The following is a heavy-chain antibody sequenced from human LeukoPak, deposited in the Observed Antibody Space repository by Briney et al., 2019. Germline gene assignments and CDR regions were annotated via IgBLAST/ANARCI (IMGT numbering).Heavy chain of an antibody. V-gene: IGHV3-23*01. Sequence: ETLSLTCTVSGGSISSGGYYWSWIRQHPGKGLEWVSAISGSGGSTYYADSVKGRLTISRDNSKNTLYLQMNSLRAEDTAVYYCAKAGEEMATITGFDYWGQGTLVTVSS. J-gene: IGHJ4*02. CDR3: AKAGEEMATITGFDY. CDR2: ISGSGGST. D-gene: IGHD5-24*01. CDR1: GGSISSGGYY.